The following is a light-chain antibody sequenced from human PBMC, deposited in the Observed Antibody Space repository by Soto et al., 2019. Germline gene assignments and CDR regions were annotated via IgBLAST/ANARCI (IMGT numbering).Light chain of an antibody. J-gene: IGLJ1*01. CDR2: EVS. CDR3: SSYAGSNNYV. Sequence: QSALTQPASASGSPGQSVTISCTGTSSDVGGYNYVSWYQQHPGKAPKLMIYEVSKRPSGAPDRFSGSKSGNTASLTVSGLQAEDEADYYCSSYAGSNNYVFGTGTKVTVL. V-gene: IGLV2-8*01. CDR1: SSDVGGYNY.